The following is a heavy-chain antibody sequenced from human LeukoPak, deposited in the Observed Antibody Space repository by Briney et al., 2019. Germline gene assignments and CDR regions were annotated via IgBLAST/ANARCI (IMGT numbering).Heavy chain of an antibody. CDR2: IIPIFGTA. J-gene: IGHJ4*02. D-gene: IGHD1-26*01. CDR3: ARGGGSQLYFDY. CDR1: GGTFSSYA. Sequence: SVKVSCKASGGTFSSYAISWVRQAPGQGLEWMGGIIPIFGTANYAQKFQGRVTITTDESTSTAYMELSSLRSEDTAVYYCARGGGSQLYFDYWGQGTLVTVSS. V-gene: IGHV1-69*05.